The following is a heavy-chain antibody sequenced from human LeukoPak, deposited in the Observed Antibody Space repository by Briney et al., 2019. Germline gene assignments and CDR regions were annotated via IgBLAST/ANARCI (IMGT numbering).Heavy chain of an antibody. CDR1: GFTFSSYG. D-gene: IGHD2-15*01. CDR2: IRSSANNYAT. Sequence: GGSLRLSCAASGFTFSSYGMHWVRQASGKGLEWVGRIRSSANNYATAYAASVKGRFTISRDDSKNTAYLQMNSLETEDTAVYYCTNLLGYCSGDTCYNYWGQGTLVTVSS. J-gene: IGHJ4*02. CDR3: TNLLGYCSGDTCYNY. V-gene: IGHV3-73*01.